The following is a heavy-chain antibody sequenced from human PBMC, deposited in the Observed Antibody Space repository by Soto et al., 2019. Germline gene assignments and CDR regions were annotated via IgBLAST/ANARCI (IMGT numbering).Heavy chain of an antibody. J-gene: IGHJ4*02. V-gene: IGHV4-30-2*01. CDR3: ASSHAGAHITAAVH. CDR2: IYHSGST. CDR1: GGSISSGGYS. Sequence: QLQLQESGSGLVKPSQTLSLTCAVSGGSISSGGYSWSWIRQPPGKGLEWIGYIYHSGSTYYNPSLKSRVTRSGDRSKNQCSLKLSAVTAADTAVYYCASSHAGAHITAAVHWGQGTLVTVSS. D-gene: IGHD6-13*01.